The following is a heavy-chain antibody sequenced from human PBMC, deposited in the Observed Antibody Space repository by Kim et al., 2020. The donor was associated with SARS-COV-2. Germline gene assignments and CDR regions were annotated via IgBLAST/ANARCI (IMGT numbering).Heavy chain of an antibody. CDR2: T. CDR3: ARTKIGTYFDY. Sequence: TDYNPSLKSRVTISVDTSKNQFSLKLSSVTAADTAVYYCARTKIGTYFDYWGQGTLVTVSS. V-gene: IGHV4-30-2*04. D-gene: IGHD3-10*02. J-gene: IGHJ4*02.